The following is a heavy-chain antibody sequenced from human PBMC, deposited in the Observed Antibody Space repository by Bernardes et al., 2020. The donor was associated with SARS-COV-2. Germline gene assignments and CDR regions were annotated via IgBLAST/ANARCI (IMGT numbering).Heavy chain of an antibody. D-gene: IGHD5-18*01. CDR2: ISAYNGNT. J-gene: IGHJ6*02. V-gene: IGHV1-18*04. Sequence: ASVKVSCKASGYTFTSYGISWVRQAPGQGLEWMGWISAYNGNTNYAQKLQGRVTMTTDTSTSTAYMELRSLRSDDTAVYYCARDPSPIQLRFKSYYYGMDVWGQGTTVTVSS. CDR1: GYTFTSYG. CDR3: ARDPSPIQLRFKSYYYGMDV.